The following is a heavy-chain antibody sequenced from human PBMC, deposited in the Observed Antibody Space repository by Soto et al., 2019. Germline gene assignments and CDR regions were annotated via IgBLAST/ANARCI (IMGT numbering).Heavy chain of an antibody. V-gene: IGHV3-74*01. CDR1: GFTLNNYW. D-gene: IGHD3-16*01. CDR3: ARDLGGPDY. CDR2: INNDGSST. J-gene: IGHJ4*02. Sequence: GGSLRLSCAASGFTLNNYWMHWVREAPGKGLVWVSRINNDGSSTAYADPVKGRFTTSRDNAKNTLYLQMNSLRAEDTAIYYCARDLGGPDYWGQGTLVTVSS.